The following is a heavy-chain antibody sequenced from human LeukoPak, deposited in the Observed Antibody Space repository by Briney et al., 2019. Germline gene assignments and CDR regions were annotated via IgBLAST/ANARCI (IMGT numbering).Heavy chain of an antibody. D-gene: IGHD3-3*01. CDR3: ATVFAIFGVNPYFDY. Sequence: ASVKVSCKVSGYTLTELSMPWVRQAPGKGLEWMGGFDPEDGETIYAQKFQGRVTMTEDTSTDTAYMELSSLRSEDTAVYYCATVFAIFGVNPYFDYWGQGTLVTVSS. CDR1: GYTLTELS. CDR2: FDPEDGET. V-gene: IGHV1-24*01. J-gene: IGHJ4*02.